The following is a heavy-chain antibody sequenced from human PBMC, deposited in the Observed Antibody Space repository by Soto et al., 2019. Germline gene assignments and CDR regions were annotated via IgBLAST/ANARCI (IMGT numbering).Heavy chain of an antibody. V-gene: IGHV3-23*01. D-gene: IGHD2-15*01. J-gene: IGHJ4*02. Sequence: EVQVLESGGGLVQPGGSLRLSCAASGFTFSRYGTNWVHQAPGTGLEWVSGVRSDGDTTYNADSVKGRFTVSRDNFKNTVDLQMNSLSGEDTAVYYCAKGKGVVATPDAANCWGQGTLVTVSS. CDR3: AKGKGVVATPDAANC. CDR1: GFTFSRYG. CDR2: VRSDGDTT.